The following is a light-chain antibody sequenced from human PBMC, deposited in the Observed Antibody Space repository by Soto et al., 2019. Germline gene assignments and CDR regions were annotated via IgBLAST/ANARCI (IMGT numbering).Light chain of an antibody. CDR2: ATS. J-gene: IGKJ1*01. V-gene: IGKV3D-15*01. Sequence: EVLMTQSPATLSVSPGERATLSCRASQSVSSKLAWYQRKPGQAPRLLLYATSTRATVIPARFIGSGSGTEFTLPIRSLQAEDFALYFCQQYDKWPGTFGQGTKVEIK. CDR3: QQYDKWPGT. CDR1: QSVSSK.